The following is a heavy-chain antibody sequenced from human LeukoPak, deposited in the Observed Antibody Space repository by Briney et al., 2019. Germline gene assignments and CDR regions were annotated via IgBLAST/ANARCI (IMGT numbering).Heavy chain of an antibody. CDR2: ITSKADSYST. D-gene: IGHD2-21*01. CDR1: GFTFSGSK. J-gene: IGHJ4*02. V-gene: IGHV3-73*01. Sequence: GGSLRLSCVASGFTFSGSKMHWVRQASGKGLEWGGRITSKADSYSTIYAASVKGRFTISRDDSKNTAYLQMNSLKTEDTAVYYCIRQDCGASGCSHPDYWGQGTLVTVSS. CDR3: IRQDCGASGCSHPDY.